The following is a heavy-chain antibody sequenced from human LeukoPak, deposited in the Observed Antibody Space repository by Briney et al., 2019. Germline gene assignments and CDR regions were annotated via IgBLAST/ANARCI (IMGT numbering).Heavy chain of an antibody. CDR3: ARGGFGELPYYFDY. Sequence: SVKVSCKASGGTFSSYAISWVRQAPGQGLEWMGRIIPIFGTANYAQKFQGRVTITTDESTSTAYMELSSLRSEDTAVYYCARGGFGELPYYFDYWGQGTLVTVSS. CDR2: IIPIFGTA. J-gene: IGHJ4*02. V-gene: IGHV1-69*05. CDR1: GGTFSSYA. D-gene: IGHD3-10*01.